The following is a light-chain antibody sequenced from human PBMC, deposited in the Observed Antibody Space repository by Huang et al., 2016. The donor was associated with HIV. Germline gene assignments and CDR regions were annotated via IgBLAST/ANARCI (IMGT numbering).Light chain of an antibody. CDR1: QSVSSHY. V-gene: IGKV3-20*01. CDR2: GTS. Sequence: EIVLTQSPGTLSLSPGEGATLSCRTSQSVSSHYLAWYQQKPGQAPRLLIYGTSNRATGIPDRFSGSGSGTDFTLTISRLEPEDFAVYYCQQYGSSLELTFGGGTKVEIK. J-gene: IGKJ4*01. CDR3: QQYGSSLELT.